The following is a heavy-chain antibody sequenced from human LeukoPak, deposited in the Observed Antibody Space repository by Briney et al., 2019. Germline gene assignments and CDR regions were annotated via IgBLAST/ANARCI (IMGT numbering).Heavy chain of an antibody. CDR2: INPNSGGT. CDR1: GYAFTGYY. Sequence: ASVKVSCKASGYAFTGYYMHWVRQAPGQGLEWMGWINPNSGGTNYAQKFQGRVTMTRDTSISTAYMELSRLRSDDTAVYYCASPAVDTAMVKGCGWGQGTLVTVSS. CDR3: ASPAVDTAMVKGCG. J-gene: IGHJ4*02. V-gene: IGHV1-2*02. D-gene: IGHD5-18*01.